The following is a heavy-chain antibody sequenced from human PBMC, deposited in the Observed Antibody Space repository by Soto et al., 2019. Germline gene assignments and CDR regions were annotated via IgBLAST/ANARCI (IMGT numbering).Heavy chain of an antibody. Sequence: SVKVSCKASGATLDTFINYGITWVRQAPGQGLEWMGGIIPVFGAANHAQKFQGRVTISADESTRTVNMELSSLRSEDTAVYYCARTSYYYDSSGYWPPDYYYYYGMDVWGQGTTVTVSS. CDR3: ARTSYYYDSSGYWPPDYYYYYGMDV. J-gene: IGHJ6*02. V-gene: IGHV1-69*13. CDR1: GATLDTFINYG. D-gene: IGHD3-22*01. CDR2: IIPVFGAA.